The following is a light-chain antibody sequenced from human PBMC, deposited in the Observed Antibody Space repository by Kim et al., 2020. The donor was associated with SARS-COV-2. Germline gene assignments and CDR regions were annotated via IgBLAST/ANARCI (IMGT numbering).Light chain of an antibody. CDR1: SGHGSYA. J-gene: IGLJ3*02. CDR3: QTWGTGSWV. Sequence: ASVKLTGTRSSGHGSYAIEWHQQQPEKGPRYLMKLNSDGSHSKGDGIPDRFSGSSSGAERYLTISSLQSEDEADYYCQTWGTGSWVFGGGTKVTVL. CDR2: LNSDGSH. V-gene: IGLV4-69*01.